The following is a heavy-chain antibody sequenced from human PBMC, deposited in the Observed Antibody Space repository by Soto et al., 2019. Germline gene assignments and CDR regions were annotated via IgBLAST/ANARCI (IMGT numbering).Heavy chain of an antibody. Sequence: GGSLRLSCVASGLTFGSRAMSWVRQSPGEGLEWVSTITDTGGEAKYADSVRGRFAISRDNSKNTLYLQMSALRAEDSATYFCVRGSKDSYPGSRIFDFWGRGTLVTVSS. CDR1: GLTFGSRA. D-gene: IGHD3-10*01. CDR3: VRGSKDSYPGSRIFDF. V-gene: IGHV3-23*01. J-gene: IGHJ4*02. CDR2: ITDTGGEA.